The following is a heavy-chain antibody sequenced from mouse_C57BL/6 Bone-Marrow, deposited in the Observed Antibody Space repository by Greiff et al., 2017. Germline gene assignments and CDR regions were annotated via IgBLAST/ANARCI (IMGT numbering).Heavy chain of an antibody. CDR3: ARGGLWDTWFAY. CDR1: GYTFTSYW. D-gene: IGHD4-1*01. Sequence: QVQLQQPGAELVMPGASVKLSCKASGYTFTSYWMHWVKQRPGQGLEWIGEIDPSDSYTNYNQKFKGKSTLTVDKSSSTAYMQLSSLTSEDSAVYYCARGGLWDTWFAYWGQGTLVTVSA. CDR2: IDPSDSYT. J-gene: IGHJ3*01. V-gene: IGHV1-69*01.